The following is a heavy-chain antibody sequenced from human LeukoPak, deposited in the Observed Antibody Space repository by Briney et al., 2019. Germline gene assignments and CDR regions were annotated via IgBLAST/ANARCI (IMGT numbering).Heavy chain of an antibody. J-gene: IGHJ4*02. Sequence: PGGSLRLCCAASGFTVSSNYMSWVRQAPGKGLEWVSVIYSGGSTYYADSVKGRFTISRDNSKNTLYLQMNSLRAEDTAVYYCARDAPADYWGQGTLVTVSS. V-gene: IGHV3-53*01. CDR1: GFTVSSNY. CDR2: IYSGGST. CDR3: ARDAPADY.